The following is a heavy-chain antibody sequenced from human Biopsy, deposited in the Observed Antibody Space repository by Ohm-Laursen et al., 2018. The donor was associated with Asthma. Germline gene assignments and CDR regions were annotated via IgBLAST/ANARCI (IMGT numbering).Heavy chain of an antibody. CDR3: ARDERSYYGSDSKYMQPVPLGD. CDR1: GFTVSRDH. V-gene: IGHV3-53*01. CDR2: IYSGGTS. D-gene: IGHD2-21*01. J-gene: IGHJ4*02. Sequence: SLRLSCSASGFTVSRDHMFWVRQAPGKGLERVSVIYSGGTSDTADSVRGRFTISRDFYKNTLYLQMDSLRAEDTAVYYCARDERSYYGSDSKYMQPVPLGDWGQGTLVIVSA.